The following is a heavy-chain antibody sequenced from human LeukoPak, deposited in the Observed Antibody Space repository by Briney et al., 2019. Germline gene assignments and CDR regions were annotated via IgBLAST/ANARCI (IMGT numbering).Heavy chain of an antibody. CDR2: IYYSGST. D-gene: IGHD2/OR15-2a*01. V-gene: IGHV4-30-4*01. CDR1: GGSISSGDYY. Sequence: SETPSLTCTVSGGSISSGDYYWSWIRQPPGKGLEWIGYIYYSGSTYYNPSLKSRVTISVDTSKNQFSLKLSSVTAADTAVYYCARGVIFTFDYWGQGTLVTVSS. CDR3: ARGVIFTFDY. J-gene: IGHJ4*02.